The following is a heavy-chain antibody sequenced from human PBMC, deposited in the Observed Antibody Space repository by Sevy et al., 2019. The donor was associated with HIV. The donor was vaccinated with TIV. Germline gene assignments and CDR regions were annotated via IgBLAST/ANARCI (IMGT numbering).Heavy chain of an antibody. CDR1: GFTFSDYY. V-gene: IGHV3-11*01. Sequence: GGSLRLSCAASGFTFSDYYMSWIRQAPGKGLEWVSYISSSGSTIDYADSVKGRFTISRDNAKKSLSLQMNSLRAEDTAVYYCARGYYDSSGYLDAFDIWCQGTMVTVSS. J-gene: IGHJ3*02. CDR3: ARGYYDSSGYLDAFDI. D-gene: IGHD3-22*01. CDR2: ISSSGSTI.